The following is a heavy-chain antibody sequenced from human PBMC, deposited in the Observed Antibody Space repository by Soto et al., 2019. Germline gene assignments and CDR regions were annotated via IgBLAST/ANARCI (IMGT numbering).Heavy chain of an antibody. CDR2: ISSSSSYI. CDR3: ARAAMVRGVIPWGWFDP. D-gene: IGHD3-10*01. CDR1: GFTFSSYS. Sequence: GGSLRLSCAASGFTFSSYSMNWVRQAPGKGMEWVSSISSSSSYIYYADSVKGRFTISRDNAKNSLYLQMNSLRAEDTAVYYCARAAMVRGVIPWGWFDPWGQGTLVTVSS. V-gene: IGHV3-21*01. J-gene: IGHJ5*02.